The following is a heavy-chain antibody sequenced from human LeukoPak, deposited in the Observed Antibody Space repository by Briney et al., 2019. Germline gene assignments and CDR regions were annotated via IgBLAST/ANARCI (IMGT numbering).Heavy chain of an antibody. V-gene: IGHV3-23*01. J-gene: IGHJ4*02. CDR3: AKSVESAVTTNPYFDY. D-gene: IGHD4-17*01. Sequence: GGSLRLSCAASGFTFSSYAMSWVRQAPGKGLEWVSTISVSGVSTFYADSVKGRFTISRDTSKNTLYLQLNSLGAEDTAVYYCAKSVESAVTTNPYFDYWGQGTLVTVSS. CDR2: ISVSGVST. CDR1: GFTFSSYA.